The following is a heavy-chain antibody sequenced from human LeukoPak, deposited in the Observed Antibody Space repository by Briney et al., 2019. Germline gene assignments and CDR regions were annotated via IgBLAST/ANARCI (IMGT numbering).Heavy chain of an antibody. D-gene: IGHD2-15*01. J-gene: IGHJ5*02. CDR2: TYYSGST. CDR1: GGSISSSSYY. CDR3: ARGGDVVVVAAHAPKNWFDP. V-gene: IGHV4-39*07. Sequence: SETLSLTCTVSGGSISSSSYYWGWIRQPPGKGLEWIGSTYYSGSTYYNPSLKSRVTISVDTSKNQFSLKLSSVTAADTAVYYCARGGDVVVVAAHAPKNWFDPWGQGTLVTVSS.